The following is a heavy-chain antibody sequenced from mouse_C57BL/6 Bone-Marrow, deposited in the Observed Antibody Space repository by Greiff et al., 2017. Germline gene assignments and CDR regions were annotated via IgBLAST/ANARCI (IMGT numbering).Heavy chain of an antibody. D-gene: IGHD1-1*01. Sequence: VQLQQSGPELVKPGASVKISCKASGYAFSSSWMNWVKQRPGKGLEGIGRIYPGDGDTNYNGKFKGKATLTADKSSSTAYMQLSSLTSEDSAVYFCAGYGSSYYFDYWGQGTTLTVSS. CDR1: GYAFSSSW. J-gene: IGHJ2*01. CDR2: IYPGDGDT. V-gene: IGHV1-82*01. CDR3: AGYGSSYYFDY.